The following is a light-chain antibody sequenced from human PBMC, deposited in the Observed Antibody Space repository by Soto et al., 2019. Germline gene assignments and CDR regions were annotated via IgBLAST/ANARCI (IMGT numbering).Light chain of an antibody. CDR2: DVT. V-gene: IGLV2-11*01. CDR1: SSDVGAYNY. Sequence: QSALTQPRSVSGSPGQSITISCTGTSSDVGAYNYVSWYQQHPGKAPKVMIYDVTKRPSGVPDRFSGSKSDNTASLTISGLQAEYEADYYCCSFAGSNTLLFGGGTKLTVL. J-gene: IGLJ2*01. CDR3: CSFAGSNTLL.